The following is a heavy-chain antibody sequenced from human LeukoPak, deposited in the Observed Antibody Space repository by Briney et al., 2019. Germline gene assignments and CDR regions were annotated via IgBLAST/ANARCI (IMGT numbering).Heavy chain of an antibody. J-gene: IGHJ5*02. CDR1: GFTFSGYW. Sequence: TGGSLRLSCAASGFTFSGYWMHWARQSPGKGQVWVSCINGDGSDTRYADSVKGRFTISRDNAKNTLYLQMNSLRVEDAAVYYCARDPRNKGFDPWGQGTLVTVSS. D-gene: IGHD1/OR15-1a*01. V-gene: IGHV3-74*01. CDR2: INGDGSDT. CDR3: ARDPRNKGFDP.